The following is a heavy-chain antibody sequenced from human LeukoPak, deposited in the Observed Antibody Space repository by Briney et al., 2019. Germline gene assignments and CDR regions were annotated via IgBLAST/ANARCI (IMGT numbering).Heavy chain of an antibody. J-gene: IGHJ4*02. CDR3: ARDLGYCTNGVCHMRFDY. V-gene: IGHV3-48*01. D-gene: IGHD2-8*01. CDR1: GFTFNNYD. CDR2: ISSSSSII. Sequence: PGGSLRLSCAASGFTFNNYDMNWVRQAPGKGLEWVSYISSSSSIIYYADSVKGRFTISRDTAKNSLYLQMNSLRAEDTAVYYCARDLGYCTNGVCHMRFDYWGQGTLVAVPS.